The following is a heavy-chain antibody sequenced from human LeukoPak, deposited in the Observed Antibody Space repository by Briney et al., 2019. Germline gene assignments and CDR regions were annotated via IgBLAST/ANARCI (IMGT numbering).Heavy chain of an antibody. CDR3: TTDTPMYYYGSGSSTRFDP. Sequence: GGSLRLSCAASGFTFSNAWMSWVRQAPGEGLEWVGRIKSKTDGGTTDYAAPAKGRFTISRDDSKNTLYLQMNSLKTEDTAVYYCTTDTPMYYYGSGSSTRFDPWGQGTLVTVSS. CDR1: GFTFSNAW. V-gene: IGHV3-15*01. CDR2: IKSKTDGGTT. D-gene: IGHD3-10*01. J-gene: IGHJ5*02.